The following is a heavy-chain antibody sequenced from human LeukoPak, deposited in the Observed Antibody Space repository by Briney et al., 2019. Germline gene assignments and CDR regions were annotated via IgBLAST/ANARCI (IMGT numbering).Heavy chain of an antibody. CDR2: MNPNSGNT. V-gene: IGHV1-8*01. CDR1: GYTFTSYD. Sequence: ASVKVSCKASGYTFTSYDINWVRQATGQGLEWMGWMNPNSGNTGYAQKFQGRVTMTRNTSISTAYMELSRLRSDDTAVYYCAREGLKVYYYYYMDVWGKGTTVTISS. D-gene: IGHD3/OR15-3a*01. J-gene: IGHJ6*03. CDR3: AREGLKVYYYYYMDV.